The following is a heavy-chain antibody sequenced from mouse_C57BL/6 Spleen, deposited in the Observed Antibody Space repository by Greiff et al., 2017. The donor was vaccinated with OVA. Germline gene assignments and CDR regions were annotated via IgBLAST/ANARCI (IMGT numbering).Heavy chain of an antibody. D-gene: IGHD1-1*01. CDR1: GYTFTDYN. Sequence: EVQLQQSGPELVKPGASVKIPCKASGYTFTDYNMDWVKQSPGKSLEWIGDINPNNGGTIYNQKFKGKATLTVDKSSSTAYMELRSLTSEDTAVYYCARYAFYYYGSSYYAMDYWGQGTSVTVSS. CDR3: ARYAFYYYGSSYYAMDY. V-gene: IGHV1-18*01. CDR2: INPNNGGT. J-gene: IGHJ4*01.